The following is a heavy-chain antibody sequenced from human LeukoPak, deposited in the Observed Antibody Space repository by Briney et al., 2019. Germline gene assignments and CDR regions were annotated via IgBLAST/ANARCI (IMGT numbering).Heavy chain of an antibody. CDR1: GFTFSSYW. Sequence: GGSLRLSFAASGFTFSSYWMHWVRQAPGKGLVWVSRINSDGSSTSYADSVKGRFTISRDNAKNTLYLQMNSLRAEDTAVYYCAREDGDRAWFDPWGQGTLVTVSS. V-gene: IGHV3-74*01. J-gene: IGHJ5*02. CDR2: INSDGSST. D-gene: IGHD7-27*01. CDR3: AREDGDRAWFDP.